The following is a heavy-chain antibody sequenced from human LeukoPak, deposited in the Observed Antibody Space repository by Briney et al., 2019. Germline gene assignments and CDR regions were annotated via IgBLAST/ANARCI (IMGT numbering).Heavy chain of an antibody. CDR3: ARGGRKGSTANYFDY. J-gene: IGHJ4*02. CDR1: GGSFSGYY. V-gene: IGHV4-34*01. D-gene: IGHD2-2*01. CDR2: INHSGST. Sequence: SSETLSLTCAVYGGSFSGYYWNWIRQPPGKGLEWIGEINHSGSTNYNPSLKSRVTMSVDTSKNQFSLKPSSVTAADTAVYYCARGGRKGSTANYFDYWGQGTLVTVSS.